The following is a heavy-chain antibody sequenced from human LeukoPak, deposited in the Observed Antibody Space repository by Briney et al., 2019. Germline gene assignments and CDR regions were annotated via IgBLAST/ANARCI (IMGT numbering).Heavy chain of an antibody. CDR2: IYHSGST. CDR3: ARLPRWWYFDL. Sequence: SETLSLTCAVSGGSISSGGYSWSWIRQPPGKGLEWIGYIYHSGSTYYNPSLKSRVTISVDRSKNQFSLKLSSVTAADTAVYYCARLPRWWYFDLWGRGTLVTVSS. CDR1: GGSISSGGYS. V-gene: IGHV4-30-2*01. J-gene: IGHJ2*01.